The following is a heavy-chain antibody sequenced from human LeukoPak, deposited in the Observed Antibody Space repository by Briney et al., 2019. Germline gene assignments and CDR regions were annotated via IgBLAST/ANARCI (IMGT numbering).Heavy chain of an antibody. CDR3: ARVGYKHYYYYMDV. D-gene: IGHD5-24*01. J-gene: IGHJ6*03. V-gene: IGHV4-38-2*02. Sequence: SETLSLTCTISGYSISSGYYWGWIRQPPGKGLEWIGSIYHSGSTYYNPSLKSRVTISVDTSKNQFSLKLSSVTAADTAVYYCARVGYKHYYYYMDVWGKGTTVTVSS. CDR1: GYSISSGYY. CDR2: IYHSGST.